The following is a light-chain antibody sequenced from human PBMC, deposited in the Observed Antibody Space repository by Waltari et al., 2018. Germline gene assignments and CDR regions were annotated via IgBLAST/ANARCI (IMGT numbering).Light chain of an antibody. J-gene: IGKJ1*01. Sequence: EIVMTQTPATLSVSPGERATLSCRASQSVSSNLAWYQQKPGQAPRLLIYDASTRDTGIPDRFSGSGSGTEFTLTISSLQPDDFATYYCQQYNTNSPWTFGQGTKVEIK. CDR2: DAS. CDR3: QQYNTNSPWT. V-gene: IGKV3-15*01. CDR1: QSVSSN.